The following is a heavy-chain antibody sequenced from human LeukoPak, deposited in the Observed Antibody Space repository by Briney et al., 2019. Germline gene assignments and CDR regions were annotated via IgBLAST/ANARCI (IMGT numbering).Heavy chain of an antibody. CDR1: GASISSGGYY. CDR2: IYYSGTT. CDR3: ANTHVATFDL. Sequence: SQTLSLTCIVSGASISSGGYYWSWIRQHPGKGLEWIGYIYYSGTTYYNPSLKSRLTISVDTSKNQFSLKLTSVTAADTAVYFCANTHVATFDLWGRGTLVTVSS. D-gene: IGHD5-12*01. J-gene: IGHJ2*01. V-gene: IGHV4-31*03.